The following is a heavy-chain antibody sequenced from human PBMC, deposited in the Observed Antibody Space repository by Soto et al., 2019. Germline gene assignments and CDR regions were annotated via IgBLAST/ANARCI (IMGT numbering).Heavy chain of an antibody. J-gene: IGHJ3*01. CDR1: GYTFTNYA. CDR3: ARRLPAFDV. V-gene: IGHV1-3*01. Sequence: QVQLVQSGAEVRKPGASVKVSCKSSGYTFTNYALHWVRQAPGHGLEWMGWVNPSNGLTRYSENFQGRLSLPRDTSANTSYMELSSLRRDDTAVYYCARRLPAFDVWGQGTMVTVSS. CDR2: VNPSNGLT.